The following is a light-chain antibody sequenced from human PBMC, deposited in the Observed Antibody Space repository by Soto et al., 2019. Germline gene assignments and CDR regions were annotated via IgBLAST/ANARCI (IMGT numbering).Light chain of an antibody. CDR3: QQRNSYPIT. CDR2: TAS. J-gene: IGKJ5*01. Sequence: DIQLTQSPSFLSASVGDRVTITCRASQGISSYLAWYQQKPGKAPNLLIHTASTLQSGVPSRFSGSGSGTEFTLTISSLQPEDFATYYCQQRNSYPITFGQGTRLEIK. V-gene: IGKV1-9*01. CDR1: QGISSY.